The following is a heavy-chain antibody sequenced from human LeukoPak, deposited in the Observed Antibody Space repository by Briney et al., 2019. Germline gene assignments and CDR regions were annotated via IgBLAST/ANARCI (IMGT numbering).Heavy chain of an antibody. V-gene: IGHV3-7*01. CDR2: IKYDGGEK. J-gene: IGHJ4*02. Sequence: GGSLRLSCAASGFTFSSNWMSWVRQAPGKGLEWVANIKYDGGEKYYVDSVKGRFTISRDNAKNSVYLQMNSLRAEDTAVYYCAKDSHSGAYDYWGQGTLVTVPS. CDR1: GFTFSSNW. CDR3: AKDSHSGAYDY. D-gene: IGHD6-19*01.